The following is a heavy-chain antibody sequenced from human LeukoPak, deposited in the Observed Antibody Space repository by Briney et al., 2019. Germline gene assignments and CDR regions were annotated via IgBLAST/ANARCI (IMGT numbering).Heavy chain of an antibody. CDR3: AREGGFGYDDAFDT. CDR2: ISGSGSSI. V-gene: IGHV3-48*03. J-gene: IGHJ3*02. Sequence: GGSLRLSCTASGFTFSTYEMNWVRQSPGKGLEWISYISGSGSSIFYADSLQGRFTVSRDNAKNPVYLQMDSLRAEDTAVDYCAREGGFGYDDAFDTWGHGTTVTVSS. D-gene: IGHD3-16*02. CDR1: GFTFSTYE.